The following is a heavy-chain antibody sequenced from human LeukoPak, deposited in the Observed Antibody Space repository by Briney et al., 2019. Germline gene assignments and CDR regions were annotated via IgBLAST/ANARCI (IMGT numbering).Heavy chain of an antibody. V-gene: IGHV4-38-2*02. J-gene: IGHJ3*02. CDR2: IYHSGST. Sequence: SETLSLTCTVSGYSISSGYYWGWIRQPPGKGLEWIGSIYHSGSTYYNPSLRSRVTISVDTSKNQFSLKLSSVTAADTAVYYCARGRQTRGAFDIWGQGTMVTVSS. CDR1: GYSISSGYY. CDR3: ARGRQTRGAFDI. D-gene: IGHD3-10*01.